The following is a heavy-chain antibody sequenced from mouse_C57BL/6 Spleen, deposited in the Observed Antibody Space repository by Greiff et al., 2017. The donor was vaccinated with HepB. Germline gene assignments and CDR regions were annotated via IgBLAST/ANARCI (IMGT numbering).Heavy chain of an antibody. D-gene: IGHD1-1*01. CDR2: IDPETGGT. J-gene: IGHJ2*01. Sequence: QVQLQQSGAELVRPGASVTLSCKASGYTFTDYEMHWVKQTPVHGLEWIGAIDPETGGTAYNQKFKGKAILTADKSSSTAYMELRSLTSEDSAVYYCTRSHYGSSPFDYWGQGTTLTVSS. V-gene: IGHV1-15*01. CDR3: TRSHYGSSPFDY. CDR1: GYTFTDYE.